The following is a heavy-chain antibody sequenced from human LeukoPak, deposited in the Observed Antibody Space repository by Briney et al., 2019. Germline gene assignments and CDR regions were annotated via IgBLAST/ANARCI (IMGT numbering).Heavy chain of an antibody. D-gene: IGHD3-10*01. J-gene: IGHJ4*02. CDR2: ISSSGSTI. Sequence: PGGSLRLSCAASGFTFSSYEMNWVRQAPGKGLEWVSYISSSGSTIYYADSVKGRFTISRDNAKNSLYLQMNSLGAEDTAVYYCARDGYGSGSYYAFDYWGQGTLVTVSS. CDR1: GFTFSSYE. CDR3: ARDGYGSGSYYAFDY. V-gene: IGHV3-48*03.